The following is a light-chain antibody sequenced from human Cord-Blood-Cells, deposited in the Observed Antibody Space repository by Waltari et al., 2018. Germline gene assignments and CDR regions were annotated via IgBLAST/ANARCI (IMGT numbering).Light chain of an antibody. V-gene: IGKV4-1*01. J-gene: IGKJ1*01. CDR3: QQYYSTPRT. CDR1: QSVLYSSNNKNY. CDR2: WAS. Sequence: DIVMTQSPDSLAVSLGERATINCNSSQSVLYSSNNKNYLAWYQQKPGHPPKLLISWASTRESGVPDRFSGSWSGADFSLTISRLRAEDVAVYYCQQYYSTPRTFGQGTKVELK.